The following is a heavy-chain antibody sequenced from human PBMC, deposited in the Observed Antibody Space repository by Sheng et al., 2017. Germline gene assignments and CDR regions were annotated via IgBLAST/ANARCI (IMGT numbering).Heavy chain of an antibody. D-gene: IGHD2-15*01. CDR2: IKQDGSEK. CDR1: GFTFSTYW. CDR3: VREYCSGSTCYWGDYLDY. Sequence: EVQLVESGGGLVQPGGSLRLSCAGSGFTFSTYWMSWVRQAPGKGLEWVANIKQDGSEKYYVDSMKGRFTVFRDNAKNSLYLQMNSLRAEDTAVYYCVREYCSGSTCYWGDYLDYWGQGILVTVSS. V-gene: IGHV3-7*01. J-gene: IGHJ4*02.